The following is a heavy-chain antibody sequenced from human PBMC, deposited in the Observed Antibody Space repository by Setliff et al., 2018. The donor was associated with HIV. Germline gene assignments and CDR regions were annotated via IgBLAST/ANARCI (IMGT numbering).Heavy chain of an antibody. CDR1: GYSFTSYW. CDR2: IDPSDSYT. CDR3: ARHRHTAAGTLDAFDI. V-gene: IGHV5-10-1*04. J-gene: IGHJ3*02. Sequence: GESLKISCKGSGYSFTSYWISWVRQMPGKGLEWMGRIDPSDSYTNYSPSFQGQVTISADKSISTAYLQWSTLKASDTAIYYCARHRHTAAGTLDAFDIWGQGTVVTVSS. D-gene: IGHD6-13*01.